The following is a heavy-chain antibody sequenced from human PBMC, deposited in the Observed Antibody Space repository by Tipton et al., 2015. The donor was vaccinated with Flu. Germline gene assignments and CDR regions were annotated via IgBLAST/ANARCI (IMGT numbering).Heavy chain of an antibody. V-gene: IGHV3-7*01. CDR3: AGVEGHYYDTSGFHDF. CDR2: IRQDGSEK. CDR1: GFTFSTYW. Sequence: GSLRLSCAASGFTFSTYWMSWLRQAPGKGLEWVADIRQDGSEKYYVDSVKGRFTISRDNAKNSLFLQMNSLRAEDAALYYCAGVEGHYYDTSGFHDFWGQGTLVTVSS. J-gene: IGHJ4*02. D-gene: IGHD3-22*01.